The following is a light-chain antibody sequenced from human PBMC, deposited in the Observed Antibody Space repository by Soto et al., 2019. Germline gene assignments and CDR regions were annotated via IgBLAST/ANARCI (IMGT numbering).Light chain of an antibody. CDR2: YKSDSDK. Sequence: QSVLTQPSSLSASPGASASLTCTLRSGINVGTYRIYWYQQKPGSPPQYLLRYKSDSDKQQGSGVPSRFSGSKDASANAGILLISGLQSEDEADYYCMIWHNSAVVFGGGTQLTVL. V-gene: IGLV5-45*03. CDR1: SGINVGTYR. CDR3: MIWHNSAVV. J-gene: IGLJ2*01.